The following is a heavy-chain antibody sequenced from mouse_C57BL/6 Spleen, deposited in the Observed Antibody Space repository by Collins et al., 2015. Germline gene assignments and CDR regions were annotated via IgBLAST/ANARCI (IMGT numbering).Heavy chain of an antibody. Sequence: QVQLQQSGPELVKPGASVKIPCKASGYAFSSSWMNWVKQRPGKGLEWIGRIYPGDGDTKYNGKFEGKATLTADKSSSTAYMQLSSLTSEDSAVYFCARGDYYGSSLDYWGQGTTLTVSS. J-gene: IGHJ2*01. CDR3: ARGDYYGSSLDY. V-gene: IGHV1-82*01. D-gene: IGHD1-1*01. CDR1: GYAFSSSW. CDR2: IYPGDGDT.